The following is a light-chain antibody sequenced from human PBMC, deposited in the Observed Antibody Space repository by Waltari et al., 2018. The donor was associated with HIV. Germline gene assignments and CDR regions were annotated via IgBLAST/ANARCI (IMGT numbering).Light chain of an antibody. CDR1: SSNIGHNY. Sequence: QSVLTQPPSVSAAPGPKVTISCSGSSSNIGHNYVSWYQQLPGPAPKLHIYDNDKRLSGIPDRFSGSKSGTSATLGITGLQTGDEADYYCGTWDTSLSAGVFGGGTKLTVL. CDR3: GTWDTSLSAGV. CDR2: DND. J-gene: IGLJ3*02. V-gene: IGLV1-51*01.